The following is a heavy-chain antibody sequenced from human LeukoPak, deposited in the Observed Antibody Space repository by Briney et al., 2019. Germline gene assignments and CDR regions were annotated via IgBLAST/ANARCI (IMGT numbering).Heavy chain of an antibody. J-gene: IGHJ4*02. Sequence: GGSLRLSCVVSGFTVDSHYMTWVRQAPGKGLQWVSVIYRDGSTYYAGSVEGRFTISRDNSKNTLHLQMNSLRAEDTAVYYCAQLPSDWGQGTLVTVSS. CDR1: GFTVDSHY. CDR2: IYRDGST. D-gene: IGHD1-7*01. CDR3: AQLPSD. V-gene: IGHV3-66*02.